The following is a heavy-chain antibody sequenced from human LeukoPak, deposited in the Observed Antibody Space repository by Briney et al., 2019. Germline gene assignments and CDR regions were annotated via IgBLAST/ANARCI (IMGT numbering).Heavy chain of an antibody. CDR3: ARVDIVVEPPTNFDC. CDR2: INYSGNT. V-gene: IGHV4-39*01. J-gene: IGHJ4*02. CDR1: GGSIISTTYY. D-gene: IGHD2-2*01. Sequence: SETLSLTCTVSGGSIISTTYYWGWIRHPPGKGLEWIGSINYSGNTYYNPSLKSRVTISVDMSKNQFSLKLCSVTATDTAVYYCARVDIVVEPPTNFDCWGQGTLVTVSS.